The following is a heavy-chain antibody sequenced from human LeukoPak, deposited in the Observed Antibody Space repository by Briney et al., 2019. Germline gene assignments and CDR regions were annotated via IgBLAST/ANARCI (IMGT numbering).Heavy chain of an antibody. V-gene: IGHV3-30-3*01. CDR2: ISYDGSNK. CDR1: GFTFSSYA. Sequence: GGSLRLSCAASGFTFSSYAMHWVRQAPGKGLEWVAVISYDGSNKYYADSVKGRFTISRDNSKNTLYLQMNSLRAEDTAVYYCASNLYDSSGYWAFDYWGQGTLVTVSS. CDR3: ASNLYDSSGYWAFDY. D-gene: IGHD3-22*01. J-gene: IGHJ4*02.